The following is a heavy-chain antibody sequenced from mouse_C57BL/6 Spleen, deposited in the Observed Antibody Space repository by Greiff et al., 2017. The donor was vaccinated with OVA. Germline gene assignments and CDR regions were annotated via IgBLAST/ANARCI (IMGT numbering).Heavy chain of an antibody. CDR2: ISGGGGNT. D-gene: IGHD1-1*01. J-gene: IGHJ2*01. CDR1: GFTFSSYT. CDR3: ASLHYYGSIYFDY. V-gene: IGHV5-9*01. Sequence: EVHLVESGGGLVKPGGSLKLSCAASGFTFSSYTMSWVRQTPEKRLEWVATISGGGGNTYYPDSVKGRFTISRDNAKNTLYLQMSSLRSEDTALYYCASLHYYGSIYFDYWGQGTTLTVSS.